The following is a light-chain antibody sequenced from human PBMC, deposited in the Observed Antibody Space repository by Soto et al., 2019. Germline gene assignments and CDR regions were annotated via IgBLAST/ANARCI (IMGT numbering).Light chain of an antibody. J-gene: IGKJ1*01. CDR1: QSVNSN. V-gene: IGKV3-15*01. CDR2: GAS. CDR3: QQYNNWLWT. Sequence: EIVMTQSPATLSVSPGERATLSCRASQSVNSNLAWYQQKPGRAPRLLIYGASTRATGIPARFSGSGSGTEFTLTISSLQSEDFAVYYCQQYNNWLWTFGQGTKVEIK.